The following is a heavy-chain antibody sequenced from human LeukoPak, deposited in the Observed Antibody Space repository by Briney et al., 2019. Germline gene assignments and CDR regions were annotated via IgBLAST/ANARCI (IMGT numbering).Heavy chain of an antibody. D-gene: IGHD4-17*01. CDR3: ARTRMGSTYGDRYYFDY. CDR2: IYSGGST. CDR1: GLTFSSYW. J-gene: IGHJ4*02. V-gene: IGHV3-66*01. Sequence: GGSLRLSCVASGLTFSSYWMSWVRQAPGKGLEWVSVIYSGGSTYYADSVKGRFTISRDNSKNTLYLQMNSLRAEDTAAYYCARTRMGSTYGDRYYFDYWGQGTLVTVSS.